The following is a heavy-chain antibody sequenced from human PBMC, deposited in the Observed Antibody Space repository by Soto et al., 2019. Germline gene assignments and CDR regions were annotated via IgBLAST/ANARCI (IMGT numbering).Heavy chain of an antibody. J-gene: IGHJ4*02. CDR2: ISISGTDT. CDR3: AFPSRLPNY. D-gene: IGHD6-25*01. CDR1: GFTFTDYY. V-gene: IGHV3-11*03. Sequence: ESGGALVKPGGSLRLSCVASGFTFTDYYMNWIRQTPGKGLEWLSYISISGTDTNYADSVKGRFTISRDNAKNSIYLQMNSLRVDDTAVYYCAFPSRLPNYWGQGTLVTVSS.